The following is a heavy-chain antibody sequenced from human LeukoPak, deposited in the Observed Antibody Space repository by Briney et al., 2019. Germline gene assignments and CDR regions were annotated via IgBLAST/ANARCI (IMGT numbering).Heavy chain of an antibody. D-gene: IGHD3-22*01. CDR2: ISYDGSNK. Sequence: GWSLRLSCAASGFTFSSYGMHWVRQAPGKGLEWVAVISYDGSNKYYADSVKGRFTISRDNSKNTLYLQMNSLRAEDTAVYYCAKGLSYYDSSGYPQKGGYFDYWGQGTLVTVSS. J-gene: IGHJ4*02. CDR1: GFTFSSYG. V-gene: IGHV3-30*18. CDR3: AKGLSYYDSSGYPQKGGYFDY.